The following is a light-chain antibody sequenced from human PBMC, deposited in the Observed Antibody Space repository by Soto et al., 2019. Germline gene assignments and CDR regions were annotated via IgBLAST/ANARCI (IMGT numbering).Light chain of an antibody. CDR1: QSVSSN. CDR3: QQYNNWLTWT. Sequence: EIVMTQSPATLSVSPGQRATLSCRASQSVSSNLAWYQQKPGQAPRLLIYGASTRATGVPARFSGSGSGTEFTLAISSLQSEDIAVYYCQQYNNWLTWTFCQGTKVEIK. J-gene: IGKJ1*01. V-gene: IGKV3-15*01. CDR2: GAS.